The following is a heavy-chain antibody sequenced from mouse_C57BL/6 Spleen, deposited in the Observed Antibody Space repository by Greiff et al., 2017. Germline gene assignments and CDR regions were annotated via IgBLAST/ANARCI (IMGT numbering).Heavy chain of an antibody. V-gene: IGHV1-4*01. D-gene: IGHD2-5*01. J-gene: IGHJ3*01. CDR1: GYTFTSYT. Sequence: QVQLQQSGAELARPGASVKMSCKASGYTFTSYTMHWVKQRPGQGLEWIGYINPSSGYTKYNQKFQDKATLTADKSSSTAYMQLSSLTSEDSAVYYCARGLYDSNYHFADWGQGTLVTVSA. CDR2: INPSSGYT. CDR3: ARGLYDSNYHFAD.